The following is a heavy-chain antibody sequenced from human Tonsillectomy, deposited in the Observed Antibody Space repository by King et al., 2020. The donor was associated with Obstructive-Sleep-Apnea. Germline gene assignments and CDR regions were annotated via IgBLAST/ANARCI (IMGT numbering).Heavy chain of an antibody. J-gene: IGHJ4*02. CDR3: TRGKGGGELLDY. CDR2: IRSMAYGGTA. Sequence: VQLVEAGVGLVQPGRCLRLSCTASGFTLGNYAMNWFRLAPGKELLWVGFIRSMAYGGTADYAASVKGRFTFSRNDSKSIAYLQMNSLKTEDTAVYYCTRGKGGGELLDYWGQGTLVTVSS. CDR1: GFTLGNYA. D-gene: IGHD1-26*01. V-gene: IGHV3-49*03.